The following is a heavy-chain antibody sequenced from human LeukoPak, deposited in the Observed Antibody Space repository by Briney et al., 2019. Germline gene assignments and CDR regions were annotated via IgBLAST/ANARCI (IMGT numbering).Heavy chain of an antibody. Sequence: KSSDTLSLTCTVSGGAISSGSYHWSWIRQPAGKGLEWIERIYTSGSINYNPSLKSRVTISVDTSKTQFSVKLSSVTAAHTAVYYCARELRGYDFWSGYYTDYYYMDVWGKGTTVTVSS. CDR1: GGAISSGSYH. CDR2: IYTSGSI. CDR3: ARELRGYDFWSGYYTDYYYMDV. D-gene: IGHD3-3*01. V-gene: IGHV4-61*02. J-gene: IGHJ6*03.